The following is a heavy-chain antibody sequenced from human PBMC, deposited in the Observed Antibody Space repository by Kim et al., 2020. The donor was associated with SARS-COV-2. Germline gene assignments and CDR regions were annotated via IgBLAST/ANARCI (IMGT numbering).Heavy chain of an antibody. CDR2: IRSKAYGGTT. J-gene: IGHJ6*02. CDR1: GFTFSNYA. CDR3: TRDGWQQVVFKDYYGMDV. D-gene: IGHD6-13*01. V-gene: IGHV3-49*04. Sequence: GGSLRLSCTASGFTFSNYAMSWVRQAPGKGLEWVGFIRSKAYGGTTEYAASVKGRFTISRDDSKSTPYLQMNSLKTEDTAVYYCTRDGWQQVVFKDYYGMDVWGQGTTGTVSS.